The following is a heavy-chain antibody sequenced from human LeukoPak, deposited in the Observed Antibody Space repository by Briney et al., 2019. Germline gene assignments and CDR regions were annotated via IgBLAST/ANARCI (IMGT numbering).Heavy chain of an antibody. J-gene: IGHJ5*02. D-gene: IGHD6-19*01. V-gene: IGHV3-74*01. CDR3: ARERTSGWDAFDL. Sequence: GGSLRLSCAASGFTFSSFWMHWVRQAPGKGLVWVSRINSVGSSTSCADSVKGRFTISRDNAKNTLYLQMNSLRAEDTAVYYCARERTSGWDAFDLWGQGTLVTVSS. CDR2: INSVGSST. CDR1: GFTFSSFW.